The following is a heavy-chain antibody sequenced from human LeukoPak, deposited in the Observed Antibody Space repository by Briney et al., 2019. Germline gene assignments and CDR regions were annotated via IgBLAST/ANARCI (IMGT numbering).Heavy chain of an antibody. D-gene: IGHD3-22*01. CDR3: ASTMIVVVTTGFDY. CDR1: GFTFSSYA. J-gene: IGHJ4*02. CDR2: ISYDGSNK. V-gene: IGHV3-30-3*01. Sequence: PGGSLRLSCAASGFTFSSYAMHWVRQAPGKGLEWVAVISYDGSNKYYADSVKGRFTISRDNSKNTLYLQMNSLRAEDTAVYYCASTMIVVVTTGFDYWGQGTLVTVSS.